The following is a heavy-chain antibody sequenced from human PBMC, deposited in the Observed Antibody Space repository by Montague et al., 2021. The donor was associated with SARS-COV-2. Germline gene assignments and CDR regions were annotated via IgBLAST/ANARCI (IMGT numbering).Heavy chain of an antibody. CDR2: IYHDGNT. J-gene: IGHJ4*02. D-gene: IGHD3-10*01. CDR3: AKLDGGGY. CDR1: GGSIGSSNW. V-gene: IGHV4-4*02. Sequence: SETLSLTCTVSGGSIGSSNWWSWGRQSPGKVLGLIGEIYHDGNTHYKPSLKSRVIMSVDKSKNQFSLRVTSVTAADTAVYYCAKLDGGGYWGQGTLVTVSS.